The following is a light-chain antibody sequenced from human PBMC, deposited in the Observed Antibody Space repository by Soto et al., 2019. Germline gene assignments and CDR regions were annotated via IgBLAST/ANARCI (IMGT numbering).Light chain of an antibody. CDR2: EVS. V-gene: IGLV2-14*01. Sequence: QSALTQPASVAGSPGQSITISCTGSTSDVGAYNYVSWYKHHPGQAPQLMIYEVSNRPSGVSNRFSGAKSGKTASLTISGLQADDEGDYYCSSKTSSSSPFVFGTGTKVPAL. J-gene: IGLJ1*01. CDR1: TSDVGAYNY. CDR3: SSKTSSSSPFV.